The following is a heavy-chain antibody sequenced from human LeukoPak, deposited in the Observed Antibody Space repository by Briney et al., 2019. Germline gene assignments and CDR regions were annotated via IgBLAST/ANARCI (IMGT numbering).Heavy chain of an antibody. J-gene: IGHJ1*01. CDR2: IYTSGST. CDR1: GGSISSGSYY. Sequence: SETLSLTCTVSGGSISSGSYYWSWIRQPAGKGLERIGRIYTSGSTNYNPSLKSRVTISVDTSKNQFSLKLSSVTAADTAVYYCARSRGHYYDSSGYYLEYFQHWGQGTLVTVSS. D-gene: IGHD3-22*01. V-gene: IGHV4-61*02. CDR3: ARSRGHYYDSSGYYLEYFQH.